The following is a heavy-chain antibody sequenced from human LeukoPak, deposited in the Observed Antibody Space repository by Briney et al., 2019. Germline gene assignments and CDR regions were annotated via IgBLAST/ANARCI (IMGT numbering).Heavy chain of an antibody. V-gene: IGHV4-4*02. D-gene: IGHD4-17*01. Sequence: PSETLSLTCAVSGAFITNSHWWSWARQPPGKGLEWIGEIYYSGTTNYNPSLKSRVTMSVDKSKNQFSLKLSSVTAADTAVYYCATYFYGEYGSYYFDYWGQGTLVTVSS. J-gene: IGHJ4*02. CDR2: IYYSGTT. CDR3: ATYFYGEYGSYYFDY. CDR1: GAFITNSHW.